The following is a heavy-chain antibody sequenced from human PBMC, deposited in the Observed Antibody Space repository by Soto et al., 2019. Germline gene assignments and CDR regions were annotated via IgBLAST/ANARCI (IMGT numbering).Heavy chain of an antibody. V-gene: IGHV1-69*13. CDR3: ARGRDTAIVYYYYYGMDV. CDR2: IIPIFGTA. D-gene: IGHD5-18*01. Sequence: SVKVSCKASGGTFSSYAISWVRQAPGQGLEWMGGIIPIFGTANYAQKFQGRVTITADESTSTAYMELSSLRSEDTAVYYCARGRDTAIVYYYYYGMDVWGQGTTVTSP. CDR1: GGTFSSYA. J-gene: IGHJ6*02.